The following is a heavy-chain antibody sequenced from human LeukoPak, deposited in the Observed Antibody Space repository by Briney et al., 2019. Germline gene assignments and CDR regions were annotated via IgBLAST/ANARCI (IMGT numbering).Heavy chain of an antibody. CDR1: GGTFSSYA. Sequence: SVKVSCKASGGTFSSYAISWVRQAPGQGLEWMGRIIPIFGIANYAQKFQGRVTITADKSTSTAYMELSSLRSEDTAVYHCASIAESTPGNHQEYYGMDVWGQGTTVTVSS. D-gene: IGHD1-14*01. CDR3: ASIAESTPGNHQEYYGMDV. CDR2: IIPIFGIA. V-gene: IGHV1-69*04. J-gene: IGHJ6*02.